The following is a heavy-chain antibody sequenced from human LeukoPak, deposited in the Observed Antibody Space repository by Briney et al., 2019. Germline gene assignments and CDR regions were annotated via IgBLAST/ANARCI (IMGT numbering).Heavy chain of an antibody. CDR1: GGTFTIYA. V-gene: IGHV1-69*01. Sequence: GASVTVSCTATGGTFTIYAISWVRQAPGQGLEWMGGIIPIFGTANYAQKFQGRVTITADESTSTAYMELSSLRSEDTAVYYCARSTWYYSHGAFDIWGQGTMVTVSS. J-gene: IGHJ3*02. D-gene: IGHD3-10*01. CDR3: ARSTWYYSHGAFDI. CDR2: IIPIFGTA.